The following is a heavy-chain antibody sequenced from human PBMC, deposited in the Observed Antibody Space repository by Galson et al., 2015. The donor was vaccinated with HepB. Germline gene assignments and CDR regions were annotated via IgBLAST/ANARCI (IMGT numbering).Heavy chain of an antibody. CDR1: GFTFSSHS. CDR3: ARDASPTTDAWYYFDY. J-gene: IGHJ4*02. CDR2: ISSSGNNI. V-gene: IGHV3-48*02. Sequence: SLRLSCAASGFTFSSHSMNWVRQAPGKGLEWIAYISSSGNNIYYADSVKGRFSISGDKANNALYLQMDSLGDDDTAVYYCARDASPTTDAWYYFDYWGQGTLVTVSS. D-gene: IGHD1-1*01.